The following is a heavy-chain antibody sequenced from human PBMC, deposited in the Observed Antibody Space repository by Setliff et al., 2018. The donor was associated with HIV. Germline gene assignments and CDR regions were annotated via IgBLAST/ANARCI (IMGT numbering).Heavy chain of an antibody. CDR3: ARGVARQVVIDRWFDP. D-gene: IGHD2-21*01. V-gene: IGHV4-38-2*02. Sequence: PSETLSLTCTVSGYSISSGYYWGWIRQPPGKGLEWIGSIYHSGITYYNSSLKSRVTISVDTSKNQFSLNLTSVTAADTAIYYCARGVARQVVIDRWFDPWGQGTPVTVSS. J-gene: IGHJ5*02. CDR1: GYSISSGYY. CDR2: IYHSGIT.